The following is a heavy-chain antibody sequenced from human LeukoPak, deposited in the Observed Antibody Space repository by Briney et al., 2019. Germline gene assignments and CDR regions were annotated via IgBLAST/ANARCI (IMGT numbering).Heavy chain of an antibody. V-gene: IGHV4-59*01. CDR2: IYYSGST. J-gene: IGHJ4*02. CDR3: ASHKGF. Sequence: SETLSLTCTVSGGSISNNYWSWFRQPPGKGLEWIGYIYYSGSTNYNPSLKSRVTITVDTSKSQFSLKLSSVTAADTAVYYCASHKGFWGQGTLVTVSS. CDR1: GGSISNNY.